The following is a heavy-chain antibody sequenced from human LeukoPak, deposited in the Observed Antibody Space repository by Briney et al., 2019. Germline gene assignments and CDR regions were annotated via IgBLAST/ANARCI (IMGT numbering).Heavy chain of an antibody. D-gene: IGHD4-17*01. Sequence: ASVKVSCKASGYTFTSYYMHWVRQAPGQGLEWMGWISAYNGNTNYAQKLQGRVTMTTDTSTSTAYMELRSLRSDDTAVYYCASRDYGDQVAYFQHWGQGTLVTVSS. CDR3: ASRDYGDQVAYFQH. V-gene: IGHV1-18*04. J-gene: IGHJ1*01. CDR2: ISAYNGNT. CDR1: GYTFTSYY.